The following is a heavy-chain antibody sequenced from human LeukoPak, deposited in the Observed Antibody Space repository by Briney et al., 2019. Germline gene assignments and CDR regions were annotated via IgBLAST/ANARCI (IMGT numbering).Heavy chain of an antibody. D-gene: IGHD3-22*01. CDR1: GGSISSSSYY. Sequence: SETLSLTCTVSGGSISSSSYYWGWIRQPPGKGLEWIGSIYYSGSTYYNPSLKSRVTISVDTSKNQFSLKLSSVTAADTAVYYCARGEAYYDSSGYRPSNWFDPWGQGTLVTVSS. V-gene: IGHV4-39*07. CDR2: IYYSGST. CDR3: ARGEAYYDSSGYRPSNWFDP. J-gene: IGHJ5*02.